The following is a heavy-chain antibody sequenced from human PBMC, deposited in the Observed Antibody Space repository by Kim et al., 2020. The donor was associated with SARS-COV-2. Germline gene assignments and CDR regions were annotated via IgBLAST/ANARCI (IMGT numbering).Heavy chain of an antibody. J-gene: IGHJ2*01. CDR1: GGSISSGDYY. V-gene: IGHV4-30-4*01. Sequence: SETLSLTCTVSGGSISSGDYYWSWIRQPPGKGLEWIGYIYYSGSTYYNPSLKSRVTISVDTSKNQFYLKLSSVTAADTAVYYCARAPYSGYYVGRYFDLWGRGTLVTVSS. CDR2: IYYSGST. D-gene: IGHD5-12*01. CDR3: ARAPYSGYYVGRYFDL.